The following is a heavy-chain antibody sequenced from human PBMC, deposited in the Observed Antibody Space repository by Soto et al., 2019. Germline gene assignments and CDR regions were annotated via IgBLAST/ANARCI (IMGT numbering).Heavy chain of an antibody. D-gene: IGHD2-21*02. CDR3: ARDLWGYCGTDCYPLDV. Sequence: SETLSLTCTGSGGSISRNYWSWIRHLPGKGLEWIGYMYNTGSTVYNPSFKSRVTISVDTSKNQFSLKLNSVTAADTAVYYCARDLWGYCGTDCYPLDVWGQATTGTGSS. V-gene: IGHV4-59*01. J-gene: IGHJ6*02. CDR1: GGSISRNY. CDR2: MYNTGST.